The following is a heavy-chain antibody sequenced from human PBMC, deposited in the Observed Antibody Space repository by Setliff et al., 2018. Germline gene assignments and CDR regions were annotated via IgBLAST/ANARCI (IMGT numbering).Heavy chain of an antibody. CDR2: IIPIFGTA. Sequence: ASVKVSCKASGGTFSSYAISWVRQAPGQGLEWMGRIIPIFGTANYAQKFQGRVTITADKSTSTAYMELSSLRSEDTAVYYCARDYYYDSSGPRYYYGMDVWGQGTTVTVSS. CDR3: ARDYYYDSSGPRYYYGMDV. D-gene: IGHD3-22*01. J-gene: IGHJ6*02. CDR1: GGTFSSYA. V-gene: IGHV1-69*06.